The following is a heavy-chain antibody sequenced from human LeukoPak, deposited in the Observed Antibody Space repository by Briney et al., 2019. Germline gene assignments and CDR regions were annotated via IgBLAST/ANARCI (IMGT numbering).Heavy chain of an antibody. J-gene: IGHJ4*02. CDR2: INPSGGST. CDR1: GYTFTSYY. Sequence: GASVKVSCTASGYTFTSYYLHWVRQAPGQGLEWMGIINPSGGSTSYAQKFQGRVTMTRDTSTSTVYMELSSLRSEDTAVYYCARDGVAGIDYWGQGTLVTVSS. V-gene: IGHV1-46*01. D-gene: IGHD6-19*01. CDR3: ARDGVAGIDY.